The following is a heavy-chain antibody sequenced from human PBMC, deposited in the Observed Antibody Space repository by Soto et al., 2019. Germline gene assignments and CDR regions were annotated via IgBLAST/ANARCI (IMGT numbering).Heavy chain of an antibody. D-gene: IGHD3-3*01. V-gene: IGHV3-33*01. J-gene: IGHJ5*02. CDR1: GFTFSSYG. Sequence: PVGSLRLSCAASGFTFSSYGMHWVRQAPGKGLEWVAVIWYDGSNKYYADSVKGLFTISRDNSKNTLYLQMNSLRAEDTAVYYCARDQSRGITIFGVVPHNWFDPWGQGTLVTVSS. CDR2: IWYDGSNK. CDR3: ARDQSRGITIFGVVPHNWFDP.